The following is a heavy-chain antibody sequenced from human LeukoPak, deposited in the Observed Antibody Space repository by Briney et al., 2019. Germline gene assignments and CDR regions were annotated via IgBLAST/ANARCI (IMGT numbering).Heavy chain of an antibody. V-gene: IGHV1-18*01. J-gene: IGHJ6*03. D-gene: IGHD3-10*01. CDR2: ISAYNGNT. Sequence: ASVKVSCKASGYTFTSYGISWVRQAPGQGLERMGWISAYNGNTNYAQKLQGRVTMTTDTSTSTAYMELRSLRSDDTAVYYCARPTYYYGSYYMDVWGKGTTVTISS. CDR3: ARPTYYYGSYYMDV. CDR1: GYTFTSYG.